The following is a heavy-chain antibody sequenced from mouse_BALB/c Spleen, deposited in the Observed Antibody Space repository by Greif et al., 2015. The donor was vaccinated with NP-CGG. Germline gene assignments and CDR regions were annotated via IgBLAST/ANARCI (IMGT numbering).Heavy chain of an antibody. CDR1: GFSLTSYG. CDR2: IWSGGST. V-gene: IGHV2-2*02. CDR3: ARNYDYEEAWFAY. Sequence: VKLVESGPGLVQPSQSLSITCTVSGFSLTSYGVHWVRQSPGKGLEWLGVIWSGGSTDYNAAFISRLSISKDNSKSQVLFKMNSLQANDTAIYYCARNYDYEEAWFAYWGQGTLVTVSA. J-gene: IGHJ3*01. D-gene: IGHD2-4*01.